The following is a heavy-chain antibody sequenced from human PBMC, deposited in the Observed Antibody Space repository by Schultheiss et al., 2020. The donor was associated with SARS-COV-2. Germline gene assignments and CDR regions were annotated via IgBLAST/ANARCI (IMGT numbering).Heavy chain of an antibody. CDR3: ARLPGVLRFLRFDP. CDR2: IYYSGST. J-gene: IGHJ5*02. CDR1: GGSISSYY. D-gene: IGHD3-3*01. Sequence: SETLSLTCTVSGGSISSYYWSWIRQPPGKGLEWIGYIYYSGSTYYNPSLKSRVTISVDTSKNQFSLKLSSVTAADTAVYYCARLPGVLRFLRFDPWGQGTLVTVSS. V-gene: IGHV4-59*08.